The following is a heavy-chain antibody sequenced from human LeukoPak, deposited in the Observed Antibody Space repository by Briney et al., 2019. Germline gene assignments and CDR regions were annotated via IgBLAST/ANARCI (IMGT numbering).Heavy chain of an antibody. J-gene: IGHJ3*02. Sequence: PGGSLRLSCAASGFTFSSYAMSWVRQAPGQGLEWVSATSGSGGSTYYADCVKGRFTISRDNSKNTLYLQMNSLRAEDTAVYYCAKDRGKYYYDSSGDGAFDIWGQGTMVTVSS. CDR3: AKDRGKYYYDSSGDGAFDI. CDR2: TSGSGGST. V-gene: IGHV3-23*01. CDR1: GFTFSSYA. D-gene: IGHD3-22*01.